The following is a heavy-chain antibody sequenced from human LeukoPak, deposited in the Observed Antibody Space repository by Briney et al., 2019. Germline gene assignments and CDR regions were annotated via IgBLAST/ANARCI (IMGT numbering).Heavy chain of an antibody. CDR3: ARRDDHNGRDY. Sequence: GGSLRLSCAASGFTFSSYWMHWVRQAPGKGLLWVSRINSDGSSTSYADSVKGRFTISRDNSKNTVYLQMNSLRAEDTAMYYCARRDDHNGRDYWGQGTLVTVSS. J-gene: IGHJ4*02. CDR2: INSDGSST. D-gene: IGHD5-24*01. CDR1: GFTFSSYW. V-gene: IGHV3-74*01.